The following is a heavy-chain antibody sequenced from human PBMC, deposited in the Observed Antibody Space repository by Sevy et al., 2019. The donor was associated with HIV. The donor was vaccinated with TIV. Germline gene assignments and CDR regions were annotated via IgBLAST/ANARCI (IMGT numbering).Heavy chain of an antibody. CDR1: GYTLSDYY. D-gene: IGHD3-10*01. CDR3: AKSPQEADTNSWVETSAWFYFDD. V-gene: IGHV1-2*02. Sequence: ASVKVSCKAVGYTLSDYYLHWVRQAPGQGLEWMGRINPSSGGRGLGQKFQGRVTMTRDTSIKTASMEVRNLRSDDTAMYFCAKSPQEADTNSWVETSAWFYFDDWGQGTLVTVSS. CDR2: INPSSGGR. J-gene: IGHJ4*01.